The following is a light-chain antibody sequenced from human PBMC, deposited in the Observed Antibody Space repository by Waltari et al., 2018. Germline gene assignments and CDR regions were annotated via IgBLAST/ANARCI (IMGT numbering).Light chain of an antibody. CDR1: QNIRTY. V-gene: IGKV1-39*01. CDR2: GAS. CDR3: QQSFSSPWT. J-gene: IGKJ1*01. Sequence: DIQMTQSPSSLSASVGDTVTVTCRASQNIRTYLNWYQQKTAKAPKLSIHGASTLQRGVPSRVRGSASGTEFTLTVTNLQPDDFATYFCQQSFSSPWTFGQGTTVNI.